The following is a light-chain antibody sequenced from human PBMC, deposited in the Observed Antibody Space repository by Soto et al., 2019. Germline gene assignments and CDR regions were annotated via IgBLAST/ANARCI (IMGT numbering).Light chain of an antibody. V-gene: IGKV3-20*01. J-gene: IGKJ2*01. CDR3: QHYGNLLYP. CDR2: ATS. CDR1: QSVSTSY. Sequence: EIVLTQSPGTLSLSPGERATLSCRAIQSVSTSYLAWYQQKPGQAPRLLIHATSTRATGIPDRFSGSGSGTDFTLTISRLEPEECAGYYCQHYGNLLYPFGQGPNLDLK.